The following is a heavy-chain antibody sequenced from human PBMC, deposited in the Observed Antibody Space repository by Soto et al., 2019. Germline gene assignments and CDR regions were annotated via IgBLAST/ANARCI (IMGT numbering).Heavy chain of an antibody. J-gene: IGHJ6*01. Sequence: QVHLVESGGGVVQPGRSLRLSCAASGFTFSNYAMHWVRQAPGKGLEWVAVISYDGSDKYNANSVKGRFTISRDNSKNPLYLQMNSLRAEDTAVYYCARDTGPNGYNYYYSGMDVWGQGTTVTVSS. V-gene: IGHV3-30-3*01. D-gene: IGHD5-18*01. CDR3: ARDTGPNGYNYYYSGMDV. CDR1: GFTFSNYA. CDR2: ISYDGSDK.